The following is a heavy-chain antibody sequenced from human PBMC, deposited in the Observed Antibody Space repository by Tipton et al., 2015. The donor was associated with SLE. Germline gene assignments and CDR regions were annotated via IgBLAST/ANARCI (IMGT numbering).Heavy chain of an antibody. V-gene: IGHV3-9*01. CDR1: GFTFDDYS. D-gene: IGHD1-1*01. Sequence: SLRLSCAASGFTFDDYSMHWVRQAPGKGLEWVSGISWNSGSIGYADSVKGRFTISRDNAKNSLYLQMNSLRAEDTAVYYCYGIDYWGQGTLVTVSS. CDR3: YGIDY. CDR2: ISWNSGSI. J-gene: IGHJ4*02.